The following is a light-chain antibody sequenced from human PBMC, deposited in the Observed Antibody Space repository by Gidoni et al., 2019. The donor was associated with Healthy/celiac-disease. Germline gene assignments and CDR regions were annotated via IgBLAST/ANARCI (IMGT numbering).Light chain of an antibody. CDR3: QQYNNWSWW. V-gene: IGKV3-15*01. Sequence: EIVMTQSPATLSVSPGERATLSCRASQSVSSNLAWYQQKPGQAPRLLIYGASTRATGIPARFSGSGSGTEFTLTISSLQSEDFAVYYCQQYNNWSWWFGQGTKVEIK. CDR2: GAS. CDR1: QSVSSN. J-gene: IGKJ1*01.